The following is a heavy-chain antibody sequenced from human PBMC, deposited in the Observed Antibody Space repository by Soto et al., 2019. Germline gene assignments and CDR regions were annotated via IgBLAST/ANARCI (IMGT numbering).Heavy chain of an antibody. Sequence: ASVKVSCKASGYTFTSYGISWVRQAPGQGLELIGLISAYNGYTNYAQKLQGRVTMTTDTSTSTAFIELRSLRFYYTAVYYCARVVGSVVGAFDIWGQGTMVTVSS. V-gene: IGHV1-18*01. J-gene: IGHJ3*02. CDR3: ARVVGSVVGAFDI. CDR1: GYTFTSYG. CDR2: ISAYNGYT. D-gene: IGHD2-21*01.